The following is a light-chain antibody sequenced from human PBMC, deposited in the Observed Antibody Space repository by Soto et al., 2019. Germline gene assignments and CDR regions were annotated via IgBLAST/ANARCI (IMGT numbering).Light chain of an antibody. V-gene: IGKV1-39*01. CDR3: RQSDSTPQT. J-gene: IGKJ1*01. CDR1: QSISNY. Sequence: DIQMTQSPSSLSASVGDRVTISCRPSQSISNYLNWYQQKPGTAPKLLIYAASSLQSGVPSRFSGSGSGTDFTLTISSLQIEDFATYFCRQSDSTPQTFGQGTKVEIK. CDR2: AAS.